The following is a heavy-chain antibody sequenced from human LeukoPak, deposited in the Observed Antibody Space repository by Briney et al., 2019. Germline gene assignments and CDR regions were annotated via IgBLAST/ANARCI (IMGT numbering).Heavy chain of an antibody. CDR3: ARGGSSSPFSPYWYFDL. Sequence: SETLSLTCAVYGGSFSGYYWSWIRQPPGKGLEWIGEINHSGSTNYNPSLKSRVTISVDTSKNQFSLKLSSVTAADTAVYYCARGGSSSPFSPYWYFDLWGRGTLVTVSS. CDR2: INHSGST. V-gene: IGHV4-34*01. D-gene: IGHD6-6*01. CDR1: GGSFSGYY. J-gene: IGHJ2*01.